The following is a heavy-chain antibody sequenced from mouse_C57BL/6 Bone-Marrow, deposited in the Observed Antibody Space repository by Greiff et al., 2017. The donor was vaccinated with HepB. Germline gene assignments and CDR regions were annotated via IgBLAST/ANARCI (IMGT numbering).Heavy chain of an antibody. CDR1: GYTFTSYG. D-gene: IGHD1-1*01. Sequence: QVQLQQSGAELARPGASVKLSCKASGYTFTSYGISWVKQRTGQGLEWIGEIYPRSGNTYYNEKFKGKATLTADKSSSTAYMELRSLTSEDSAVYFCARLASYYYGSSPYYYAMDDWGQGTSVTVSS. J-gene: IGHJ4*01. CDR3: ARLASYYYGSSPYYYAMDD. CDR2: IYPRSGNT. V-gene: IGHV1-81*01.